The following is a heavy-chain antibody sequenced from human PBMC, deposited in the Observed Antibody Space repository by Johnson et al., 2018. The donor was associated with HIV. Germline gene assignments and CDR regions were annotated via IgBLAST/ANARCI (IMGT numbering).Heavy chain of an antibody. V-gene: IGHV3-7*03. J-gene: IGHJ3*02. D-gene: IGHD3-22*01. CDR2: IKQDGSEK. CDR1: GFTFSSYW. CDR3: ARVDRPYYYDSSDAPNAFDI. Sequence: VQLVEYGGGLVQPGGSLRLSCAASGFTFSSYWMSWVRQAPGKGLEWVANIKQDGSEKYYVDYVKGRFTISRDNSKNTLYLQMNNLRAEDTAVYYCARVDRPYYYDSSDAPNAFDIWGQGTMVTVSS.